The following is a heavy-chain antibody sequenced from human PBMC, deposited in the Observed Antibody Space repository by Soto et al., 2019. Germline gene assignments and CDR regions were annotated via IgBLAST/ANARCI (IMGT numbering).Heavy chain of an antibody. J-gene: IGHJ4*02. CDR1: GFTFGDYA. D-gene: IGHD2-21*01. CDR2: IRSKAYGGTT. V-gene: IGHV3-49*04. CDR3: TRDMTPGIAVY. Sequence: GGSLRLSCRASGFTFGDYAISWVRQAPGKGLEWVGFIRSKAYGGTTEYAASVKGRFTISRDDSKSIAYLQMNSLKTEDTAVYYCTRDMTPGIAVYWGQGTLDTVSS.